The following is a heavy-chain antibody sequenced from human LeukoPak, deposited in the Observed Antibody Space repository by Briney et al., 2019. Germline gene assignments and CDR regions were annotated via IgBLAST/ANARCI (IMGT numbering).Heavy chain of an antibody. CDR2: ICANDGNT. D-gene: IGHD2-15*01. J-gene: IGHJ4*02. V-gene: IGHV3-23*01. Sequence: HPGGSLRLSCAASGLTFRNYAMSWVRQAPGKGLEWVSVICANDGNTYYADAVKGRSTISRDNSKDTLYLQMDSLRAEDTAVYYCAKGSGSSCYSPCDYWGQGILVTVSS. CDR3: AKGSGSSCYSPCDY. CDR1: GLTFRNYA.